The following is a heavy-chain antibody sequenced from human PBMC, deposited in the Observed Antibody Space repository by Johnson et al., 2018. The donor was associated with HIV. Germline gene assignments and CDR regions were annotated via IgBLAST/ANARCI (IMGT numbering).Heavy chain of an antibody. CDR2: ISYDGSNT. Sequence: QVHLVESGGGVVQPGRSPRLSCAASGFTFSRYGIHLVRQAPGKGLEWVAVISYDGSNTKYADSVKGRFTISRDNSKNTLYLQMNSLRAEDTAVYYCAKESAFDIWGQGTMVTVSS. CDR3: AKESAFDI. J-gene: IGHJ3*02. CDR1: GFTFSRYG. V-gene: IGHV3-30*18.